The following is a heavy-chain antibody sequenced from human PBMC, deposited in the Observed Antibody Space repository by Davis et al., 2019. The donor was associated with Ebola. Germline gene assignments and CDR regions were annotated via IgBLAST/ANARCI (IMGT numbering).Heavy chain of an antibody. V-gene: IGHV3-30*04. CDR1: GFTFSSYA. J-gene: IGHJ4*02. Sequence: GGSLRLSCAASGFTFSSYAMHWVRQAPGKGLEWVAVIHSDRKNENHADSGKGRFTISRDNSKNTLYLQMNSLRAKDTAVYYCAKDYDTAMVPLLDYWGQGTLVTVSS. CDR3: AKDYDTAMVPLLDY. D-gene: IGHD5-18*01. CDR2: IHSDRKNE.